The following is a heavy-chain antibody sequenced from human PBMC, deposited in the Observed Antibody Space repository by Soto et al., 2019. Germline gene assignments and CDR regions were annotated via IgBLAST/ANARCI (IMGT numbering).Heavy chain of an antibody. D-gene: IGHD2-15*01. J-gene: IGHJ6*02. CDR1: GFTFSSYA. CDR3: AKGGWLRSGGSWRYGMDG. Sequence: GGSLRLSCAASGFTFSSYAMSWVRQAPGKGLEWVPAISGSGGSTYYADSVKGRFTISRDNSKNTLYLQMNSLRAEDTAVYYCAKGGWLRSGGSWRYGMDGWGQRTTVTVSS. V-gene: IGHV3-23*01. CDR2: ISGSGGST.